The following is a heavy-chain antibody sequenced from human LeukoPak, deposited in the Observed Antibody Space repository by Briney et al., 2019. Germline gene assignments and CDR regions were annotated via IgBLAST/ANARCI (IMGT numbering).Heavy chain of an antibody. CDR3: ARDEGDLDY. V-gene: IGHV3-11*01. Sequence: PGGSLRLSCVASGLTFSDYYMSWIRQAPGKGLEWVSYISSASRTIYYTDSVKGRFTISRDDAKNSLYLQMHSLRVDDTAVYYCARDEGDLDYWGQGTLVTVSS. CDR1: GLTFSDYY. CDR2: ISSASRTI. D-gene: IGHD3-10*01. J-gene: IGHJ4*02.